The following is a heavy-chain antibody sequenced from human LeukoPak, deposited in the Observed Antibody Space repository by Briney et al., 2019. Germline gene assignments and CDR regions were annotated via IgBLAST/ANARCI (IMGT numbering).Heavy chain of an antibody. CDR2: INHSGST. CDR1: GFTFSSYS. D-gene: IGHD6-13*01. CDR3: ASLHRMGSSPRSSYYYYYGMDV. J-gene: IGHJ6*02. V-gene: IGHV4-34*01. Sequence: GSLRLSCAASGFTFSSYSMNWIRQPPGKGLEWIGEINHSGSTNYNPSLKSRVTISVDTSKNQYSLKLSSVTAADTAVYYCASLHRMGSSPRSSYYYYYGMDVWGQGTTVTVSS.